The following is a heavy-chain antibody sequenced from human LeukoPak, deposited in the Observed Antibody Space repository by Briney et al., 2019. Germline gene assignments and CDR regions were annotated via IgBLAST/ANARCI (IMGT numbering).Heavy chain of an antibody. D-gene: IGHD2-15*01. CDR1: GYCISSGYY. Sequence: SETLSLTCTVSGYCISSGYYWGWIRQPPGKGLEWIGSIYHCGSTYYNPSLKSRVTISVDTSKNQFSLKLSSVTAADTAVYYCARGRSWWDRTFGIWGQGTMVTVSS. V-gene: IGHV4-38-2*02. J-gene: IGHJ3*02. CDR3: ARGRSWWDRTFGI. CDR2: IYHCGST.